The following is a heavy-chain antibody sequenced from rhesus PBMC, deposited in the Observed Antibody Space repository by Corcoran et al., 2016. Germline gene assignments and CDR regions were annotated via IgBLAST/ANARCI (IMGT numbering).Heavy chain of an antibody. CDR1: GGSIRSGYA. D-gene: IGHD4-23*01. CDR3: ARVAVTYWYFDL. J-gene: IGHJ2*01. V-gene: IGHV4S7*01. Sequence: QVQLQESGPGLVKPSTTQALTCPVSGGSIRSGYARTAIRQPPGKGLEWIGYIYGSSRNTYYNPSLKSRVTISKDTSKNQFSLKLSSVTAADTAVFYCARVAVTYWYFDLWGPGTPITISS. CDR2: IYGSSRNT.